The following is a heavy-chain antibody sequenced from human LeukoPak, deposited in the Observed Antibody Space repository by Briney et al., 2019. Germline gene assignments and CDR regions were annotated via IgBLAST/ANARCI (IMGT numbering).Heavy chain of an antibody. CDR3: AKFVAGAGTGAIDY. V-gene: IGHV3-23*01. Sequence: GGSLRLSCAVSGFTFSSYGMSWVRQAPGKGLEWVSAISGSGGSTYYADSVKGRFTISRDNSKNTLYLQMNSLRAEDTAIYYCAKFVAGAGTGAIDYWGKGTLVTVSS. D-gene: IGHD6-13*01. CDR1: GFTFSSYG. J-gene: IGHJ4*02. CDR2: ISGSGGST.